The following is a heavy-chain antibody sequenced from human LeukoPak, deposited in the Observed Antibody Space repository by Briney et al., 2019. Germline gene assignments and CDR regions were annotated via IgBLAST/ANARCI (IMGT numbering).Heavy chain of an antibody. CDR1: GDSVSSNSVT. CDR3: ARRLTQYDCFDP. D-gene: IGHD2-2*01. V-gene: IGHV6-1*01. Sequence: SGPGLLKSSQTLSLTCAISGDSVSSNSVTWHWIRQSPSRGLEWLGRTYYRSTWYNDYAVSVRGRITVNPDTSKNQFSLHLNSVTPEDTAVYYCARRLTQYDCFDPWGQGILVTVSS. J-gene: IGHJ5*02. CDR2: TYYRSTWYN.